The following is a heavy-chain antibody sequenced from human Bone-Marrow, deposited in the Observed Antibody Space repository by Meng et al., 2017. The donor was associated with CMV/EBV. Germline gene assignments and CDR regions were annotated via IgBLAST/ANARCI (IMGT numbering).Heavy chain of an antibody. J-gene: IGHJ6*02. CDR3: ARDPGWDYSNQPTHYYGMDV. D-gene: IGHD4-11*01. CDR1: GFTLSSYE. CDR2: IGDSGRTL. Sequence: GGSLRLSCAASGFTLSSYEMNWVHQAPGKGLEWIAYIGDSGRTLYYADSVKGRFTISSDNAENSLYLQMKSLRVEDTALYYCARDPGWDYSNQPTHYYGMDVWGQGTTVTVSS. V-gene: IGHV3-48*03.